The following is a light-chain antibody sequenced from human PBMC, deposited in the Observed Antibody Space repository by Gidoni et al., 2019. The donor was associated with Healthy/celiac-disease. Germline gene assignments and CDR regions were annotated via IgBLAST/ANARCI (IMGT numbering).Light chain of an antibody. CDR2: GAS. V-gene: IGKV3-15*01. J-gene: IGKJ1*01. CDR3: QQYNNWPPWT. CDR1: QRVSSN. Sequence: ELVMTQSPATLSVSPGERATLSCRASQRVSSNLAWYQQKPGQAPRLLIYGASTRATGIPARFSGSGSGKEFTLTISSLQSEDFAVYYCQQYNNWPPWTFGQGTKVEIK.